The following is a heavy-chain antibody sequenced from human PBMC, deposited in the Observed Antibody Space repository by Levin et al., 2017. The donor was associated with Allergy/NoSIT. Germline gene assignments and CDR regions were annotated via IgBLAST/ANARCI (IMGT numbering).Heavy chain of an antibody. D-gene: IGHD1-1*01. Sequence: ASVKVSCAASGFTFNSYWMHWVRQAPGKGLVWVSSINSDGTSTTYADSVKGRFTISRDNAKNTLYLQMNSLRVEDTAVYYCARDGTTGMTRGSYGMDVWGQGTTVTVSS. CDR1: GFTFNSYW. J-gene: IGHJ6*02. CDR3: ARDGTTGMTRGSYGMDV. V-gene: IGHV3-74*01. CDR2: INSDGTST.